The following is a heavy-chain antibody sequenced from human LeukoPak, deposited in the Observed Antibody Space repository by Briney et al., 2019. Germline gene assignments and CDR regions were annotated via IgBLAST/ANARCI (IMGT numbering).Heavy chain of an antibody. Sequence: GGSLRLSCAASGFTFSSYSMNWVRQAPGKGLEWVSSISGSSSYIYYPDSVKGRFTISRDNAKNSLYLQMNSLRAEDTAVYYCARDRGRGGYGMDVWGQGTTVTVSS. D-gene: IGHD3-10*01. V-gene: IGHV3-21*01. CDR2: ISGSSSYI. CDR3: ARDRGRGGYGMDV. CDR1: GFTFSSYS. J-gene: IGHJ6*02.